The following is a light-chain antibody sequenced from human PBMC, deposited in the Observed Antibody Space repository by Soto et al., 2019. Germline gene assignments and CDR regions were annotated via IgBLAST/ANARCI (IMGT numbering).Light chain of an antibody. Sequence: QSALTQPPSASGSPGQSVAISCTGTSSDVGGYNYVSWYQQHPGKAPKLMIYEVNKRPSGVPDRFSGSKSGNTASLTVSGLQAEDEADYYCSSYTSARGVFGGGTKVTVL. J-gene: IGLJ2*01. CDR3: SSYTSARGV. CDR1: SSDVGGYNY. CDR2: EVN. V-gene: IGLV2-8*01.